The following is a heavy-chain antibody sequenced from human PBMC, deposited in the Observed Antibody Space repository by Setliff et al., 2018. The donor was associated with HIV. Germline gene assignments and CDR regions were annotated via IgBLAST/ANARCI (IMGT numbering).Heavy chain of an antibody. J-gene: IGHJ4*02. CDR1: GDSIRNNYY. D-gene: IGHD1-26*01. Sequence: SETLSLTCTVSGDSIRNNYYWGWIRQPPGKGLEWVGTIYLYGNTYHNPSLKRRLSMSIDPPNNRFSLQLSSVTAADTAVYYCARGKWEGLHHYFFDYWGQGALVTVSS. CDR2: IYLYGNT. V-gene: IGHV4-38-2*02. CDR3: ARGKWEGLHHYFFDY.